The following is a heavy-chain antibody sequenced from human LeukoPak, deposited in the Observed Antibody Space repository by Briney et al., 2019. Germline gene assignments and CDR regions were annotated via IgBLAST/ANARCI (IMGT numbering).Heavy chain of an antibody. CDR2: IYHSGST. D-gene: IGHD2-15*01. CDR3: AREPSGNFDY. CDR1: GGSISSSNW. J-gene: IGHJ4*02. V-gene: IGHV4-4*02. Sequence: PSETLSLTCAVSGGSISSSNWWSWVRQPPGKGLEWIGEIYHSGSTNYNPSLKSRVTISADKSKNQFSLKLSSVTAADTAVYYCAREPSGNFDYWGQGTLVTVSS.